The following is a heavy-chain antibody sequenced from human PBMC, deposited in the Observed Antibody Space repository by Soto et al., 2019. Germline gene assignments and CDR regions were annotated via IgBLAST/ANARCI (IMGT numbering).Heavy chain of an antibody. Sequence: PSQTLSLTCAISGDSVSSNSAAWNWIRQSPSRGLEWLGRTYYRSKWYNDYAVSVKSRITINPDTSKNQFSLQLNSVTPEDTAVYYCAREGSRLLRSWGGDYGMDVWGQGTTVTVSS. CDR1: GDSVSSNSAA. J-gene: IGHJ6*01. CDR2: TYYRSKWYN. D-gene: IGHD5-12*01. CDR3: AREGSRLLRSWGGDYGMDV. V-gene: IGHV6-1*01.